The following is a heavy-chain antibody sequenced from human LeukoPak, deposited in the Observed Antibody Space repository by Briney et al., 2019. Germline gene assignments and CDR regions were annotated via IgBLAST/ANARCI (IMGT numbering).Heavy chain of an antibody. CDR1: GGTFSSYA. J-gene: IGHJ6*04. CDR3: GTSGGGNDYYYYYGMDV. V-gene: IGHV1-69*13. Sequence: ASVKVSCKASGGTFSSYAISWVRQAPGQGLEWMGGIIPIFGTANYAQKFQGRVTITADESTSTAYMELSSLRSEDTGVYYCGTSGGGNDYYYYYGMDVWGKGTTVTVSS. CDR2: IIPIFGTA. D-gene: IGHD3-16*01.